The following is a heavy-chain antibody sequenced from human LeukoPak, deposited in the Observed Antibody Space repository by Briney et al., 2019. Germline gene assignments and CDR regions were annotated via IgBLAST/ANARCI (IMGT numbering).Heavy chain of an antibody. D-gene: IGHD2-15*01. Sequence: GGSLRLSCAASGFTFSSYSMNWVRQAPGKGLEWVSSISSTSSYIYYADSVKGRFTISRDNAKNTLYLQMNSLRAETTAVYYCARPLRGVAGVDYWGQRTLVTVSS. V-gene: IGHV3-21*01. CDR2: ISSTSSYI. J-gene: IGHJ4*02. CDR3: ARPLRGVAGVDY. CDR1: GFTFSSYS.